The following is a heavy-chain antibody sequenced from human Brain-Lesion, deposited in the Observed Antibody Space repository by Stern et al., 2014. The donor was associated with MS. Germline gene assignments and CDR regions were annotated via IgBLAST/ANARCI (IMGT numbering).Heavy chain of an antibody. CDR1: GYRFDNYW. CDR2: IYHADADT. Sequence: EVQLVQSGAEVKKPGESLKISCKGSGYRFDNYWIGWVRQKPGKGLEWMGIIYHADADTRYSPSLQGQVTISADKSISTVYLQWSSLKASDTAMYYCARTYSSGWYGGHAFDIWGQGTMVTVSS. V-gene: IGHV5-51*01. J-gene: IGHJ3*02. CDR3: ARTYSSGWYGGHAFDI. D-gene: IGHD6-19*01.